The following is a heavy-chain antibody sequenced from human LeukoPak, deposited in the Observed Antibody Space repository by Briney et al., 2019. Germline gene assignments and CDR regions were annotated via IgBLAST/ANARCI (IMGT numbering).Heavy chain of an antibody. CDR3: TVWFGELTY. Sequence: GASVKVSCKASGYTFTDYNIHWVRQAPGQGLEWMGWISPNSGGTNYAQKFQGRVTMTRDTSITTAYMELSRLRSNDTAMYYCTVWFGELTYWGLGTLVTVSS. D-gene: IGHD3-10*01. CDR1: GYTFTDYN. CDR2: ISPNSGGT. J-gene: IGHJ4*02. V-gene: IGHV1-2*02.